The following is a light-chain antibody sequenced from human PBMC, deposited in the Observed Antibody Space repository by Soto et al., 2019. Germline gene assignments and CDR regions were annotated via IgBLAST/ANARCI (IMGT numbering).Light chain of an antibody. CDR1: QSVSSY. V-gene: IGKV3-11*01. CDR3: QQRSNWHPIT. J-gene: IGKJ5*01. Sequence: EIVLTQSPATLSLSPGESARLSSRASQSVSSYLAWYQQKPGQAPRLLLYDASNRATGIPARFSGSGSGTDYFLTISSLEPEDFAVYYCQQRSNWHPITFGQGTRLEI. CDR2: DAS.